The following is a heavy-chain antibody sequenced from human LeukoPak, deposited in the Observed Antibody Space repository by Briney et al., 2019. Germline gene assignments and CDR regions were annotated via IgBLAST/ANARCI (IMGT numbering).Heavy chain of an antibody. CDR2: ISYDGSDK. Sequence: GGSLRLSCAASGFTFSNNVIHWVRQAPGKGLEWVAMISYDGSDKYYADSVKGRFTISRDNSKNTLYLQMTSLRGEDTAVYYCARDLHTAMVHWGQGTLVTVSS. D-gene: IGHD5-18*01. CDR1: GFTFSNNV. CDR3: ARDLHTAMVH. V-gene: IGHV3-30*04. J-gene: IGHJ4*02.